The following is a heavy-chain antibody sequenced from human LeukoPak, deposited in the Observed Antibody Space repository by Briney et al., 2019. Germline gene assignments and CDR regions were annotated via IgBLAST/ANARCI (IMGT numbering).Heavy chain of an antibody. Sequence: PSETLSLTCAVYGGSFSGYYWSWIRQPPGKGLEWIGEINHSGSTNYNPSLKSRVTISGDTSKNQFSLKLSSVTAADTAVYYCAREWGAIDYWGQGTLVTVSS. J-gene: IGHJ4*02. CDR2: INHSGST. CDR1: GGSFSGYY. D-gene: IGHD1-26*01. V-gene: IGHV4-34*01. CDR3: AREWGAIDY.